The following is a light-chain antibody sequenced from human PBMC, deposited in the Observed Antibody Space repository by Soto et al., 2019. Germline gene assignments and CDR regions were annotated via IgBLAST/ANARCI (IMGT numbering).Light chain of an antibody. Sequence: DIQMTQSPSTLSASVGERVTITCRASQSISSWLAWYQQKPGTAPKLLIYDASSLESGVPSRFSGSGSGTEFTLTISSLQPDDFATYYFQQYNSYSGTFGQGTKVEIK. V-gene: IGKV1-5*01. J-gene: IGKJ1*01. CDR3: QQYNSYSGT. CDR1: QSISSW. CDR2: DAS.